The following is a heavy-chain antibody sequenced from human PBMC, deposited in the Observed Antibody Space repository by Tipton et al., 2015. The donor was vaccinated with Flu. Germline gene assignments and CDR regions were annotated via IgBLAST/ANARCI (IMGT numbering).Heavy chain of an antibody. CDR2: IYYSGNT. CDR3: AKLMIRGSPLAAFDI. J-gene: IGHJ3*02. Sequence: TLSLTCTVSGGSINSYYWSWIRQPPGKGLEWIGYIYYSGNTNYSPSLKSRLTISVDTSKNQFSLKLSSVTAVDTAVYYCAKLMIRGSPLAAFDIWGQGTMVTVSS. D-gene: IGHD1-26*01. CDR1: GGSINSYY. V-gene: IGHV4-59*08.